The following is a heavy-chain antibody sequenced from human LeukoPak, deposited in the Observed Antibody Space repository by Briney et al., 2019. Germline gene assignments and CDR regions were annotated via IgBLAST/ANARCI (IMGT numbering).Heavy chain of an antibody. CDR1: GFTFSSYE. CDR2: ISSSGSTI. J-gene: IGHJ6*04. CDR3: AELGITMIGGV. Sequence: GGSLRLSCAASGFTFSSYEMNWVRQAPGKGLEWVSYISSSGSTIYYADSVKGRFTISRDNAENSLYLQMNSLRAEDTAVYYCAELGITMIGGVWGKGTTVTISS. V-gene: IGHV3-48*03. D-gene: IGHD3-10*02.